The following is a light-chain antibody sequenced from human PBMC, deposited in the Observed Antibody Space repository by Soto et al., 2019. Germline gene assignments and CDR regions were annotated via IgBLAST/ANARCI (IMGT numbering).Light chain of an antibody. V-gene: IGKV1-39*01. J-gene: IGKJ1*01. CDR1: QSISSY. CDR2: AAS. Sequence: DIQMTQSPSSLSASVGDRVTITCRASQSISSYLNWYQQKPGKAPKLLIYAASSLQSGVPSRFSGGGSGTHFTLTISGLQPDDFANYYCLQYYNFSWTFGQGTKVDI. CDR3: LQYYNFSWT.